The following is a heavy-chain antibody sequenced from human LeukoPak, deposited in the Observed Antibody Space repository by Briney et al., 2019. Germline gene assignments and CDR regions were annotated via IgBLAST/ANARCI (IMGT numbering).Heavy chain of an antibody. CDR2: ISSSSSYI. CDR3: ARDQYSSSSELFYYYYGMDV. D-gene: IGHD6-6*01. CDR1: GFTFSSYS. J-gene: IGHJ6*02. Sequence: PGGSLRLSCAASGFTFSSYSINWVRQAPGKGLEWVSSISSSSSYIYYADSVKGRFTISRDDAKNSLYLQMNSLRAEDTAVYYCARDQYSSSSELFYYYYGMDVWGQGTTVTVSS. V-gene: IGHV3-21*01.